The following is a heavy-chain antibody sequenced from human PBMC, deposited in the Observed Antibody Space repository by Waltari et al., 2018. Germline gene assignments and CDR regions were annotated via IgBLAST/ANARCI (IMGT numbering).Heavy chain of an antibody. CDR3: ARESHYDFWSGYYVYYGMDV. J-gene: IGHJ6*02. V-gene: IGHV1-2*04. Sequence: QVQLVQSGAEVKKPGASVKVSCKASGYTLTGYYMHWVRQAPGQGLEWIGWSNPNSGGTNYAQKFQGWVTISVDTSKNQFSLKLSSVTAADTAVYYCARESHYDFWSGYYVYYGMDVWGQGTTVTVSS. CDR1: GYTLTGYY. CDR2: SNPNSGGT. D-gene: IGHD3-3*01.